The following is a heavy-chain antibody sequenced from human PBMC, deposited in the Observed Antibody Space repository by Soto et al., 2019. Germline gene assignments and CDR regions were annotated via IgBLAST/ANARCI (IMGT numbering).Heavy chain of an antibody. J-gene: IGHJ4*02. CDR3: ERGTREIPADWDLDY. Sequence: EVQLVESGGGLVQPGGSLRLSCAASGFTFSTYWMHWVRQAPGKGLVWVSRTNTDGSSTTYADSVEGRFTISRDNAKTTLYWKRNSLRAEDRVVYYCERGTREIPADWDLDYGAQGPRVPVSS. V-gene: IGHV3-74*01. CDR1: GFTFSTYW. CDR2: TNTDGSST. D-gene: IGHD2-2*01.